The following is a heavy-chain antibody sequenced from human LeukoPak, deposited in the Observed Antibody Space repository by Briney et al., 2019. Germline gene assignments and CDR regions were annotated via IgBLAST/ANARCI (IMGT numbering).Heavy chain of an antibody. J-gene: IGHJ4*02. CDR1: GGSITDTSYF. CDR2: IYYRGNT. V-gene: IGHV4-39*01. D-gene: IGHD6-13*01. CDR3: ARRKVAAEIDY. Sequence: PSETLSLTCTVSGGSITDTSYFWGWIRQPPGKGLEWIGSIYYRGNTYYSPSLKSRVTLFVDTSKNQFSPKLSSVTAADTAIYYCARRKVAAEIDYWGQGTLVTVSS.